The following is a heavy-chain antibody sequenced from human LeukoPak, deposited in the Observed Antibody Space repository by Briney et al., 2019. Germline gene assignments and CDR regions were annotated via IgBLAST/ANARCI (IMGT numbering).Heavy chain of an antibody. D-gene: IGHD3/OR15-3a*01. Sequence: PGGSLRLSCAASGFTFSSYSMNWVRQAPGKGLEWVSSISSSSSAIYHADSVKGRFTISRDNARNSLYLQMNSLRAEDTAVYYCARNPDWYNIGDSWGQGTLVTVSS. CDR2: ISSSSSAI. J-gene: IGHJ4*02. CDR1: GFTFSSYS. CDR3: ARNPDWYNIGDS. V-gene: IGHV3-21*01.